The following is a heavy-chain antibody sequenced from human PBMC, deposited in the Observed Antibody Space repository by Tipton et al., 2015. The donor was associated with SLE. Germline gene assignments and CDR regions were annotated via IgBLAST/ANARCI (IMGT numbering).Heavy chain of an antibody. V-gene: IGHV4-31*03. CDR2: IYYSGST. CDR3: ARVDGSGSYYLLDY. Sequence: TLSLTCTVSGGSISSGGYYWSWIRQHPGKGLEWIGYIYYSGSTYYTPSLKSRVTISVDTSKNQFSLKLSSVTAADTAVYYCARVDGSGSYYLLDYWGQGTLVTVSS. CDR1: GGSISSGGYY. J-gene: IGHJ4*02. D-gene: IGHD3-10*01.